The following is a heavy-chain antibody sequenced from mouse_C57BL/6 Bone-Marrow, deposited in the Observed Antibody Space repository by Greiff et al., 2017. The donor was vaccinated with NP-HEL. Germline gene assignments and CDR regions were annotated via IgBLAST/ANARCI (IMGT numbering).Heavy chain of an antibody. CDR1: GFSFNTYA. CDR2: IRSKSNNYAT. J-gene: IGHJ4*01. D-gene: IGHD1-1*01. CDR3: VRTTVVAPYAMDY. V-gene: IGHV10-1*01. Sequence: EVQVVESGGGLVQPKGSLKLSCAASGFSFNTYAMNWVRQAPGKGLEWVARIRSKSNNYATYYADSVKDRFTISRDDSESMLYLQMNNLKTEDTAMYYCVRTTVVAPYAMDYWGQGTSVTVSS.